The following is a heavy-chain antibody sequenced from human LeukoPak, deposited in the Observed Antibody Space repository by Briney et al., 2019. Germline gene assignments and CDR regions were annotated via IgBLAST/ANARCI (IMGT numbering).Heavy chain of an antibody. Sequence: GGSLRLSCAASGFTFSSYSMNWARQAPGKGLEWVSSISSSSRTIYYADSVKGRFTISRDNAKNSLYLQMNSLRAEDTAVYYCARGSYYYGSVPGGFDPWGQGTLVTVSS. D-gene: IGHD3-10*01. J-gene: IGHJ5*02. CDR2: ISSSSRTI. CDR3: ARGSYYYGSVPGGFDP. V-gene: IGHV3-48*04. CDR1: GFTFSSYS.